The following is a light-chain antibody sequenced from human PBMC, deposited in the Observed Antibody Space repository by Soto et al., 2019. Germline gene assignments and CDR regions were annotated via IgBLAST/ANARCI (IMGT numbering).Light chain of an antibody. CDR2: KAS. CDR3: QQYNSYPWT. Sequence: DIQMTQSPSTLSASVGDRVTITCRASQSISSWLAWYQQKPGKAPKLLIYKASSLESGVPSRFSGSGSGTEFTLTISSLQTDDFATYNCQQYNSYPWTFGQGTKVKIK. CDR1: QSISSW. V-gene: IGKV1-5*03. J-gene: IGKJ1*01.